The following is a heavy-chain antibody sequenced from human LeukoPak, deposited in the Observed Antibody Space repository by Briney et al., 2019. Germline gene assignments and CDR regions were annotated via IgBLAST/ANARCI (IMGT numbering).Heavy chain of an antibody. CDR2: IYYSGST. D-gene: IGHD1-26*01. CDR3: ARASYSGSYVY. V-gene: IGHV4-59*01. J-gene: IGHJ4*02. CDR1: GGSISSYY. Sequence: SETLSLTCTVSGGSISSYYWSWIRQPPGKGLEWIAYIYYSGSTNYNPSLKSRVTISVDTSKNQFSLKLSSVTAADTAVYYCARASYSGSYVYWGQGTLVTVSS.